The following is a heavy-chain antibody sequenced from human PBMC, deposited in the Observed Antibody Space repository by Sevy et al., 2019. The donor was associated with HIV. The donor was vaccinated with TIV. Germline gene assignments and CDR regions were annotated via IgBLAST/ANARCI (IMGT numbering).Heavy chain of an antibody. J-gene: IGHJ4*02. CDR1: GGSFSGYY. CDR3: ARVIVAGSYFDY. D-gene: IGHD5-12*01. Sequence: SETLSLTCAVYGGSFSGYYWSWIRQPPGKGLEWIGEINHSGSTNYNPSLKSRVTISVDTSKNQFSLKLSSVTAADTAVYYCARVIVAGSYFDYWGQRTLVTVSS. V-gene: IGHV4-34*01. CDR2: INHSGST.